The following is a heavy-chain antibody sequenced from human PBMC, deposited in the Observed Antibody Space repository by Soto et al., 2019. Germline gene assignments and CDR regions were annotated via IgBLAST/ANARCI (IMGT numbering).Heavy chain of an antibody. CDR3: AIDILSGHYYYYYGMDV. V-gene: IGHV3-9*01. Sequence: GGSLRLSCAASGFTFDDYAMHWVRQAPGKGLEWVSGISWNSGSIGYADSVKGRSTISRDKAKKSLYLQMNSLRAEDTALYYCAIDILSGHYYYYYGMDVWGQGTTDTASS. CDR1: GFTFDDYA. D-gene: IGHD2-8*01. J-gene: IGHJ6*02. CDR2: ISWNSGSI.